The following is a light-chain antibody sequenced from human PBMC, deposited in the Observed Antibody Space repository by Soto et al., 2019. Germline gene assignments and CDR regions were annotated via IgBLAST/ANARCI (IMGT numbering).Light chain of an antibody. CDR1: SSDVGSYIL. CDR3: CSYAGSSTFV. Sequence: QSALTQPASVSGSPGQSITISCTGTSSDVGSYILVSWYQQHPGKVPKLMIFEVTKRPSGVSNRFSGSKSGNTASLTISGLQAEDEADYYCCSYAGSSTFVFGGGTKLTVL. J-gene: IGLJ2*01. CDR2: EVT. V-gene: IGLV2-23*02.